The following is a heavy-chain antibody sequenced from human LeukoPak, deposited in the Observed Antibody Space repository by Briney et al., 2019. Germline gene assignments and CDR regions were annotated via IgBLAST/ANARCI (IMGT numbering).Heavy chain of an antibody. V-gene: IGHV3-21*01. J-gene: IGHJ6*02. CDR3: ARWPGDCLRYYYYGMDV. CDR1: GFTFSSYS. D-gene: IGHD2-21*02. CDR2: ISSSSSYI. Sequence: GGSLRLSCAASGFTFSSYSMNWVRQAPGKGLEWVSSISSSSSYIYYADSVKGRFTISRDNAKNSLYLQMNSLRAEDTAVYYCARWPGDCLRYYYYGMDVWGQGTTVTVSS.